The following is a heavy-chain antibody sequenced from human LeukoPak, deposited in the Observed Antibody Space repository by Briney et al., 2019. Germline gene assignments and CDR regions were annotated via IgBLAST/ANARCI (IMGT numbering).Heavy chain of an antibody. CDR3: ARLGYCSGGSCYEDY. D-gene: IGHD2-15*01. CDR2: IYHSGST. Sequence: SGTLSLTCAVSGGSISSSNWWSWVRQPPGKGLEWLGEIYHSGSTNYNPSLKSRVTISVDKSKNQFSLKLSSVTAADTAVYYCARLGYCSGGSCYEDYWGQGTLVTVSS. J-gene: IGHJ4*02. CDR1: GGSISSSNW. V-gene: IGHV4-4*02.